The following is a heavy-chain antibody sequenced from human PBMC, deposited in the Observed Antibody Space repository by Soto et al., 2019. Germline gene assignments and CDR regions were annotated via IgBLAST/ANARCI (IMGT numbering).Heavy chain of an antibody. D-gene: IGHD3-10*01. Sequence: EVQLLESGGGLVQPGGSLRLSCAASGFTFSSYAMSWVRQAPGKGLEWVSAISGSGGSTYYADSVKGRFTISRDNSKNTLYLQMNSLRAEDKAVYYCAKCLGWNYYGSGSYYNYYYYMDVWGKGTTVTVSS. J-gene: IGHJ6*03. CDR2: ISGSGGST. V-gene: IGHV3-23*01. CDR1: GFTFSSYA. CDR3: AKCLGWNYYGSGSYYNYYYYMDV.